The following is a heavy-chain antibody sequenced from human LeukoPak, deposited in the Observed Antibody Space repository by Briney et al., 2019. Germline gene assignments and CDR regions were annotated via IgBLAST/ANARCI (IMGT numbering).Heavy chain of an antibody. V-gene: IGHV3-23*01. Sequence: GGSLRLSCAASGFTFSSYAMSWVRQAPGKGLEWVSAISGSGGSTYYADSVKGRFTISRDNSKNTLYLQMNSLRAEDTAVYYCAKGQNNKRVTTGNWFDPWGQGTLVTVSS. CDR3: AKGQNNKRVTTGNWFDP. J-gene: IGHJ5*02. CDR2: ISGSGGST. CDR1: GFTFSSYA. D-gene: IGHD4-17*01.